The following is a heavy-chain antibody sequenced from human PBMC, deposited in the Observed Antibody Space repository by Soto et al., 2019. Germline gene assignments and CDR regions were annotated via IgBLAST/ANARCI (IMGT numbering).Heavy chain of an antibody. Sequence: SETLSLTCAVSGGSISSGGYSWSWIRQPPGKGLEWIGYIYHSGSTYYNPSLKSRVTISVDRSKNQFSRKLSSVTAADTAVYYCARGREYPEGGDGMDVWGQGTTVTVSS. V-gene: IGHV4-30-2*01. J-gene: IGHJ6*02. CDR2: IYHSGST. CDR1: GGSISSGGYS. D-gene: IGHD2-2*02. CDR3: ARGREYPEGGDGMDV.